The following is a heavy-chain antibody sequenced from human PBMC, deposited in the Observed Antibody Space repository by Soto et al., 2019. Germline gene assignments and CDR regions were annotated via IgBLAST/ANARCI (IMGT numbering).Heavy chain of an antibody. Sequence: PSETLSLTCTVSGGSISSYYWSWIRQPPGKGLEWIGYIYYSGSTNYNPSLKSRVTISVDTSKNQFSLKLSSVTAAETAVYYCARLAVGSSSLQIDYWGQGTLVTVSA. CDR3: ARLAVGSSSLQIDY. J-gene: IGHJ4*02. CDR1: GGSISSYY. CDR2: IYYSGST. V-gene: IGHV4-59*01. D-gene: IGHD6-6*01.